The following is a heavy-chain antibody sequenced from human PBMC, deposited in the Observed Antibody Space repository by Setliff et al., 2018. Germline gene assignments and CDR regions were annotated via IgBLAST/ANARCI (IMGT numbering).Heavy chain of an antibody. CDR2: IYYSGST. V-gene: IGHV4-59*08. J-gene: IGHJ6*03. CDR3: ARMSRYSEFWSGYAEDYYSSYIDV. CDR1: GGSISSYY. D-gene: IGHD3-3*01. Sequence: PSETLSLTCTVSGGSISSYYWSWIRQPPGKGLEWIGYIYYSGSTNYNPSLKSRVTISVDTSKRQFSLNLLSVTAADTAVYYCARMSRYSEFWSGYAEDYYSSYIDVWGTGATVTVSS.